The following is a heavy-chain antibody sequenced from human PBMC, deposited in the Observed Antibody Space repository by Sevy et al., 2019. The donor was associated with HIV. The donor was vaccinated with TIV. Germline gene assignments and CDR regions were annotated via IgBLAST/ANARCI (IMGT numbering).Heavy chain of an antibody. D-gene: IGHD3-16*01. CDR1: GFTFSSYG. Sequence: GGSLRLSCAASGFTFSSYGMHWVRQAPGKGLEWVAVISYDGSNKYYADSVKGRFTISRDNSKNTLYLQMNSLRAEDTAVHYCAPARGGDYYFDYWGQGILVTVSS. CDR3: APARGGDYYFDY. V-gene: IGHV3-30*03. J-gene: IGHJ4*02. CDR2: ISYDGSNK.